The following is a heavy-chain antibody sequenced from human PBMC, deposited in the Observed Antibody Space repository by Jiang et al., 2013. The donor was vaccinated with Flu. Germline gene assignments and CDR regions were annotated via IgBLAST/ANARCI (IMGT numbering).Heavy chain of an antibody. V-gene: IGHV3-23*01. D-gene: IGHD1-26*01. CDR1: GFTFSSYA. Sequence: RLSCAVSGFTFSSYAMSWVRQAPGKGLEWVSVISGSGGSTYYADFVKGRFTISRDNSKNTLYLQMNSLRAEDTAVYYCAKTGRIVGADTWFDPWGQGTLVTVSS. CDR2: ISGSGGST. J-gene: IGHJ5*02. CDR3: AKTGRIVGADTWFDP.